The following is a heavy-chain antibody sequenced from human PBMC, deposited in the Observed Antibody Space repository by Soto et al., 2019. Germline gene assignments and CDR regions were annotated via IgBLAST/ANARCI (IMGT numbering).Heavy chain of an antibody. CDR3: ARTEESRLRNWFDP. CDR1: GYSLSESS. V-gene: IGHV1-24*01. J-gene: IGHJ5*02. CDR2: FDPDDGET. D-gene: IGHD1-1*01. Sequence: ASVKVSCTVSGYSLSESSMHWVRQAPGKRLEWMGGFDPDDGETVYAQKFQGRVTMTRDTSTSTAYMELTSLRSEDTAVYYCARTEESRLRNWFDPWGQGTLVTVSS.